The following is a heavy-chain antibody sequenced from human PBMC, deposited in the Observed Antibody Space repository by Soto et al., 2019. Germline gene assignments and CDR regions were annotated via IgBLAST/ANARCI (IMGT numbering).Heavy chain of an antibody. J-gene: IGHJ4*02. V-gene: IGHV3-23*01. CDR1: GFTFSSYA. D-gene: IGHD3-10*01. Sequence: VGSLRLFCAASGFTFSSYAMSWVRQVPGEGLEWVSSISGSGENTHYAETLRGRFTISRDNSKNTLDLQMNSLGIEDTAVYYCAKDVFGVWFGELLSFDCWGQGTVVTVSS. CDR3: AKDVFGVWFGELLSFDC. CDR2: ISGSGENT.